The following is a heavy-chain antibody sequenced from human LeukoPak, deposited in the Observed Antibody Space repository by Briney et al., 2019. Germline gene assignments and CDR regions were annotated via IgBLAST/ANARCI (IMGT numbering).Heavy chain of an antibody. V-gene: IGHV3-48*03. D-gene: IGHD2/OR15-2a*01. CDR2: ISSSGYTI. Sequence: QPGGSLRLSCEASGVTFSHYEMNCVRQAPGKGLEWVSYISSSGYTIYYADSVKGRFTISRDNAKNSLYLQMNSLRAEDTAVYYCAREDCSTTSFYDPSVSDYWGQGTLVTVSS. CDR3: AREDCSTTSFYDPSVSDY. J-gene: IGHJ4*02. CDR1: GVTFSHYE.